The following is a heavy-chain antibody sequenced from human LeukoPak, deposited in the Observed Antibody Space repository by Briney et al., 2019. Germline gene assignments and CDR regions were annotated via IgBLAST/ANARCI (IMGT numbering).Heavy chain of an antibody. Sequence: SETLSLTCTVSVGSISSYYWSWIRQPPGKGLEWIGYIYYSGSTNYNPSLKSRVTISVDTSKNQFSLKLSSVTAADTAVYYCAREAYGSGSRHSYYYYGMDVWGKGTTVTVSS. V-gene: IGHV4-59*01. J-gene: IGHJ6*04. CDR1: VGSISSYY. CDR3: AREAYGSGSRHSYYYYGMDV. D-gene: IGHD3-10*01. CDR2: IYYSGST.